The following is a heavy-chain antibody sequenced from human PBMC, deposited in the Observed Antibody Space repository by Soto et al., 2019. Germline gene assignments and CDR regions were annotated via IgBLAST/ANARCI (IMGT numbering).Heavy chain of an antibody. CDR3: ARENSSGWPFDY. CDR2: ISYDGSNK. Sequence: GGSLRLSCAASGFTFSSYAMHWVRQAPGKGLEWVAVISYDGSNKYYADSVKGRFTISRDNSKNTLYLQMNSLRAEDTAVYYCARENSSGWPFDYWGQGTLATVSS. J-gene: IGHJ4*02. D-gene: IGHD6-19*01. V-gene: IGHV3-30-3*01. CDR1: GFTFSSYA.